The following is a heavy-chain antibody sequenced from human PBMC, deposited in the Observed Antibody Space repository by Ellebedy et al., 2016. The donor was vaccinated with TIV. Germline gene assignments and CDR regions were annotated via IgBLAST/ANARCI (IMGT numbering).Heavy chain of an antibody. CDR2: ISNSGDTT. Sequence: ASGVTFSCCAMSWVRQAPWKGLEWVSVISNSGDTTYADSVRGRFTISRDNSINTLYLQMNSLRADDTAIYYCAKLAGISSWYAEYWGQGTLVTVSS. CDR1: GVTFSCCA. J-gene: IGHJ4*02. CDR3: AKLAGISSWYAEY. D-gene: IGHD6-13*01. V-gene: IGHV3-23*01.